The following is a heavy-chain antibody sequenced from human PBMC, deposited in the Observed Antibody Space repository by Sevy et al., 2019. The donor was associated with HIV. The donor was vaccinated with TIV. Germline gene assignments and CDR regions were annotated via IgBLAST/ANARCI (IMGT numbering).Heavy chain of an antibody. Sequence: GGSLRLSCAASGFTFSDYYMSWIRQAPGKGLEWVSYISTSSSYTNYADSVKGRFTISRDNSKNIVYLQMNSLRTEDTALYFCARDQMEGYCSRGRPCWFQDWGQGTLVTVSS. CDR2: ISTSSSYT. CDR1: GFTFSDYY. V-gene: IGHV3-11*05. CDR3: ARDQMEGYCSRGRPCWFQD. J-gene: IGHJ1*01. D-gene: IGHD2-15*01.